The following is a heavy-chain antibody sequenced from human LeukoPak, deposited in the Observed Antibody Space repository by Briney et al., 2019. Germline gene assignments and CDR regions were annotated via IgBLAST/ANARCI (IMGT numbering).Heavy chain of an antibody. CDR1: GYTFTGYY. Sequence: EASVKVSCKASGYTFTGYYMHWVRQAPGQGLEWMGWINPNSGGTNYAQKFQGRVTMTRDTSISTAYMELSRLRSDDTAVYYCARLGYCSSTSCYSPFHYYYGMDVWGQGTTVTVSS. CDR3: ARLGYCSSTSCYSPFHYYYGMDV. J-gene: IGHJ6*02. CDR2: INPNSGGT. V-gene: IGHV1-2*02. D-gene: IGHD2-2*02.